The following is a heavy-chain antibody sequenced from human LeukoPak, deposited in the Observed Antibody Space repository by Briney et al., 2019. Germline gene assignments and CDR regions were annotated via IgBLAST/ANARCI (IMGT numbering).Heavy chain of an antibody. D-gene: IGHD4-17*01. V-gene: IGHV1-8*01. CDR3: VREGETVTTHWFDP. CDR2: MNPNRGNT. CDR1: GYTFTSYD. J-gene: IGHJ5*02. Sequence: ASVKVSCKATGYTFTSYDINWVRPAAGQGGDWVGWMNPNRGNTGFAQKFQGRVTMTRNTSISTAYMELSSLRYKDTAVCYCVREGETVTTHWFDPWGEKTVVTVPS.